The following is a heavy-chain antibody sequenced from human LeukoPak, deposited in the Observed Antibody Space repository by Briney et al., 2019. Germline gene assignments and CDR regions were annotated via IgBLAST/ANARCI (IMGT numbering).Heavy chain of an antibody. V-gene: IGHV3-23*01. Sequence: GGSLRRSCAASGYTFNNYALTWVRQTPGKGLECVSAISCDGVSSYYADSVRGRFTISRDNSKNTLYLQMNSVRVEDTAVYFCARDPGAFPYFFDYWGQGTLVTVSS. CDR1: GYTFNNYA. CDR3: ARDPGAFPYFFDY. D-gene: IGHD4/OR15-4a*01. CDR2: ISCDGVSS. J-gene: IGHJ4*02.